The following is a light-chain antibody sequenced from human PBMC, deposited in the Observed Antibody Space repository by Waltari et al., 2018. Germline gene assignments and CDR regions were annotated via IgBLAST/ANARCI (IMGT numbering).Light chain of an antibody. J-gene: IGKJ1*01. V-gene: IGKV1-33*01. CDR2: DAS. Sequence: DIQMTQSPSSLSASVGDRVTITCQASQDISNYLNWYQQKPGKAPKLLIYDASNLETGVPSRFSGSGSGTDFTSTISSLQPEDFATYYCLQDYNYPKTFGQGTKVEIK. CDR3: LQDYNYPKT. CDR1: QDISNY.